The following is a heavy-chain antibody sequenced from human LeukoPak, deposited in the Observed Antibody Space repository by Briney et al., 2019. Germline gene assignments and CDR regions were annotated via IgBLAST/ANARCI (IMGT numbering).Heavy chain of an antibody. J-gene: IGHJ4*02. D-gene: IGHD5-12*01. CDR3: AREKNVRGGYGGCFDY. V-gene: IGHV3-30-3*01. Sequence: GGSLRLSCAASGFTFSSYAIHWVRQAPGKGLEWVAVISFDGTSKYYPDSVKGQFTISRDNSKNTLYLQMNSLRAEDTAVYFCAREKNVRGGYGGCFDYWGQGTLVTVSS. CDR1: GFTFSSYA. CDR2: ISFDGTSK.